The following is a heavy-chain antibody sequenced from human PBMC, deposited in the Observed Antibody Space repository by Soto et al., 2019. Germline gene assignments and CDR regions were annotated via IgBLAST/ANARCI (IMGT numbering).Heavy chain of an antibody. J-gene: IGHJ3*02. CDR2: INAGNGNT. CDR3: ARAAYCGSDSCSDAFDI. CDR1: GYTFTNYA. D-gene: IGHD2-21*02. Sequence: QVQLVQPGAEVKKSGASVKVSCKASGYTFTNYAMHWVRQAPGQRLEWMGWINAGNGNTKYSQQFQGRVTITRDTSASTAYMELSSLRSEDTAVYYCARAAYCGSDSCSDAFDIWGQGTVVTVSS. V-gene: IGHV1-3*01.